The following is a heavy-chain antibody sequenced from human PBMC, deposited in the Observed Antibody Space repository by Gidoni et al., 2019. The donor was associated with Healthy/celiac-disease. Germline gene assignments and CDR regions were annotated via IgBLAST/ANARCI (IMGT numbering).Heavy chain of an antibody. J-gene: IGHJ6*03. CDR2: IYHSGST. CDR1: GGSISSVGYS. V-gene: IGHV4-30-2*01. CDR3: ASSYYYDSSGYYYMDV. Sequence: QLQLQDSGSGLVKPSQTLSLPCAVSGGSISSVGYSWSWIRQPPGKGLEWIGYIYHSGSTYYNPSLKSRVTISVDRSKNQFSLKLSSVTAADTAVYYCASSYYYDSSGYYYMDVWGKGTTVTVSS. D-gene: IGHD3-22*01.